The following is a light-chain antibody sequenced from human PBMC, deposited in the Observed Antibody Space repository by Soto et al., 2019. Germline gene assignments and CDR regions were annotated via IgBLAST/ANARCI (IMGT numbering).Light chain of an antibody. CDR3: HQSYSTPWT. V-gene: IGKV1-39*01. CDR2: AAS. J-gene: IGKJ1*01. CDR1: QSISSY. Sequence: DIQMTQSPSSLSASVGDRVTITCRASQSISSYLNWYQQKPGKAPKLLIYAASSLQSGVPSRFSGSGSGTDFPLTISSLQPEDFGTYYCHQSYSTPWTFGQGPKVELK.